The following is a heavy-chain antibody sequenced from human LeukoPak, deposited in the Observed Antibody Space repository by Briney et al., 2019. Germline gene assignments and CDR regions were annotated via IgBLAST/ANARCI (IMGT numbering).Heavy chain of an antibody. J-gene: IGHJ6*03. Sequence: GGSLRLSCAASGFSFDDYAMHWVRQAPGRGLEWVATISSIGDTIAYGDSVKGRFTISRDNAKRSLYLHMNSLTPEDTAFYYCAKDTGFGSGSYPNYLYFYYMDVWGKGTTVTISS. CDR1: GFSFDDYA. CDR2: ISSIGDTI. V-gene: IGHV3-9*01. CDR3: AKDTGFGSGSYPNYLYFYYMDV. D-gene: IGHD3-10*01.